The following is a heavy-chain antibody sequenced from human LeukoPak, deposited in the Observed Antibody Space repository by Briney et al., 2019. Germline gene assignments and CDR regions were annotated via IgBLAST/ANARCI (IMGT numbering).Heavy chain of an antibody. D-gene: IGHD3-3*01. CDR2: IIPIFGIP. CDR1: GGTFSSYA. J-gene: IGHJ4*02. V-gene: IGHV1-69*04. Sequence: SVKVSCKASGGTFSSYAISWVRQAPGQGLEWMGRIIPIFGIPNYAQKFQGRVTITADKSTSTAYMELSSLRSEDTAVYYCASHIRFLEWSYFDYWGQGTLVTVSS. CDR3: ASHIRFLEWSYFDY.